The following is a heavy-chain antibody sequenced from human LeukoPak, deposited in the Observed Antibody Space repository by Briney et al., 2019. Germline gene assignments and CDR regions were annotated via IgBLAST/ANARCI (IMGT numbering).Heavy chain of an antibody. CDR1: GYTFTSYG. CDR3: ARDSDIAVADQGGYFDY. J-gene: IGHJ4*02. Sequence: ASVKVSCKASGYTFTSYGISWVRQAPGQGLEWMGWISAYNGNTNYAQKLQGRVTMTTDTSTSTAYMELRSLRSDDTAVYYCARDSDIAVADQGGYFDYWGQGTLVTVSS. V-gene: IGHV1-18*01. CDR2: ISAYNGNT. D-gene: IGHD6-19*01.